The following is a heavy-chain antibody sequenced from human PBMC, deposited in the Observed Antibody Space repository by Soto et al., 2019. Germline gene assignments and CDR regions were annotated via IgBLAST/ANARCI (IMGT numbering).Heavy chain of an antibody. Sequence: PGESLKISCKGSGYSFTSYWISWVRQMPGKGLEWMGRIDPSDSYNNYSPSFQGHVTISADKSISTAYLQWSSLKASDTAMYYCARHAAGSVPFNYWGQGTLVTVFS. J-gene: IGHJ4*02. D-gene: IGHD2-15*01. CDR2: IDPSDSYN. CDR3: ARHAAGSVPFNY. CDR1: GYSFTSYW. V-gene: IGHV5-10-1*01.